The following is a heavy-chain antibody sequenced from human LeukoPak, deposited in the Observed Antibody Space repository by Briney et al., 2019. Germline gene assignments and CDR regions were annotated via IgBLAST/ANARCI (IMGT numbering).Heavy chain of an antibody. V-gene: IGHV3-30*02. CDR1: GFTFSSYC. Sequence: GGSLRLSCAASGFTFSSYCMHWVRQAPGKGLEWVAFVRYDGSNIYYADSVKGRFTISRDDSKNTLYLQMNSLRVDDTAVYYCAKCGSGSYLRSYMDVWGKGTTVTVSS. J-gene: IGHJ6*03. CDR3: AKCGSGSYLRSYMDV. D-gene: IGHD3-10*01. CDR2: VRYDGSNI.